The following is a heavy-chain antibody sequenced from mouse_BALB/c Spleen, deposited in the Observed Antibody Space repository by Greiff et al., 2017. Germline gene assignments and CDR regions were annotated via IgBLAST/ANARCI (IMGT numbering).Heavy chain of an antibody. CDR1: GYAFSSYW. D-gene: IGHD1-1*01. J-gene: IGHJ2*01. CDR2: IYPGDGDT. CDR3: ARITTVVGFDY. V-gene: IGHV1-80*01. Sequence: QVQLQQSGAELVRPGSSVKISCKASGYAFSSYWMNWVKQRPGQGLEWIGQIYPGDGDTNYNGKFKGKATLTADKSSSTAYMQLSSLTSEDSAVYFCARITTVVGFDYWGQGTTLTVSS.